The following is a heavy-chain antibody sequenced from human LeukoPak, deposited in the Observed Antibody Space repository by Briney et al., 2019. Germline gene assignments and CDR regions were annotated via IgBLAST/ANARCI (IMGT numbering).Heavy chain of an antibody. D-gene: IGHD2-15*01. CDR1: GFTFSSYA. CDR2: VSGSGGSTYST. V-gene: IGHV3-23*01. J-gene: IGHJ3*01. CDR3: VRSNIVVVAAAGDV. Sequence: GGSLRLSCAASGFTFSSYAMSWVRQAPGKGLEWVSSVSGSGGSTYSTYYADSLKGRITVSRDDSKNTFYLQMISLRDEDTAVYYCVRSNIVVVAAAGDVWGQGTLVTVSS.